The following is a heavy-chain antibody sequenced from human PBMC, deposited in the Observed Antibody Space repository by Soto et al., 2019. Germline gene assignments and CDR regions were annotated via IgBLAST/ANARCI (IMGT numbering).Heavy chain of an antibody. CDR2: ISGSGGST. CDR3: AKDPLRYCSGGSCPNFDY. V-gene: IGHV3-23*01. CDR1: GFTFSSYA. Sequence: GGSLRLSCAASGFTFSSYAMSWVRQAPGKGLEWVSAISGSGGSTYYADSVKGRFTISRDNSKNTLYLQMNSLRAEDTAVYYCAKDPLRYCSGGSCPNFDYWGQGTLVTAPQ. J-gene: IGHJ4*02. D-gene: IGHD2-15*01.